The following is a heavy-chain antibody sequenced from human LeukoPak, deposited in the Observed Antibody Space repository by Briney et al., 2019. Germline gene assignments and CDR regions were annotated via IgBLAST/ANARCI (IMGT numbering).Heavy chain of an antibody. D-gene: IGHD3-16*02. J-gene: IGHJ2*01. Sequence: ASVKVSCXASGYTFTSYDINWVRQATGQGLEWMGWMNPNSGNTGYAQKFQGRVTMTRNTSISTAYMELSSLRSEDTAVYYCARGRRAYYDYVWGSYRYGDIRYWYLDLWGRGTLVTVSS. V-gene: IGHV1-8*01. CDR2: MNPNSGNT. CDR3: ARGRRAYYDYVWGSYRYGDIRYWYLDL. CDR1: GYTFTSYD.